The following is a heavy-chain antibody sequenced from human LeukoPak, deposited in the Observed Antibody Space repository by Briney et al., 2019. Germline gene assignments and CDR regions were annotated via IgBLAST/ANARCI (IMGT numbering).Heavy chain of an antibody. CDR1: GGTFSSYA. J-gene: IGHJ4*02. Sequence: SVKVSCKASGGTFSSYAATWVRQAPGQGLEWMGRIIPIIGVVNYAQKFQGRVTITADTSTAYLELSSLRSGDTAVYYCAKVSHGASGWGQGTLVTVSS. CDR2: IIPIIGVV. CDR3: AKVSHGASG. D-gene: IGHD3-10*01. V-gene: IGHV1-69*04.